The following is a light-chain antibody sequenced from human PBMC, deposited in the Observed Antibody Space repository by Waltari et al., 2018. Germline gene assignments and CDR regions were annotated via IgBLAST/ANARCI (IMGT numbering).Light chain of an antibody. CDR1: SGHSSNV. Sequence: QLVLTQSPSASASLGASVKLTCTLSSGHSSNVIAWLQQRPEKGPRYLMKVNSDGSHSKGDEIPDRFSGSSSGAERYRTISSLQSEDEGDYYCQTGGHGTWVFGGGTKLTVL. CDR3: QTGGHGTWV. J-gene: IGLJ3*02. V-gene: IGLV4-69*01. CDR2: VNSDGSH.